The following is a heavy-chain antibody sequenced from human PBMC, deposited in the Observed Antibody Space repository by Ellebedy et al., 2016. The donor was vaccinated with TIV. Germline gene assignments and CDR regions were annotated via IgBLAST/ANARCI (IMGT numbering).Heavy chain of an antibody. J-gene: IGHJ4*02. D-gene: IGHD4-23*01. V-gene: IGHV1-58*01. CDR3: ARSDGGNEFPDY. CDR1: GFTFTSSA. Sequence: SVKVSCXASGFTFTSSAVQWVRQARGQRLEWIGWIVVGSGNTNYAQKFQGRVTMTRDTSTSTVYMELSSLRSEDTAVYYCARSDGGNEFPDYWGQGTLVTVSS. CDR2: IVVGSGNT.